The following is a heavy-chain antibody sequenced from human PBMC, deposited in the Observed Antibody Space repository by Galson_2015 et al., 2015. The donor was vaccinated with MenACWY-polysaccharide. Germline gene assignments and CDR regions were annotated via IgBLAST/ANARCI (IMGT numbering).Heavy chain of an antibody. CDR2: IQYDGSKI. D-gene: IGHD2-15*01. CDR3: AREGSRIVFHAFDT. V-gene: IGHV3-33*01. J-gene: IGHJ3*02. CDR1: GSRFSNSG. Sequence: SLRLSCAASGSRFSNSGMHWVRQAPGKGLEWVAVIQYDGSKIVYADSVKGRFTISRDNSKNTVFLEMNTLGAEDTAVYYCAREGSRIVFHAFDTWGQRTMVTVSS.